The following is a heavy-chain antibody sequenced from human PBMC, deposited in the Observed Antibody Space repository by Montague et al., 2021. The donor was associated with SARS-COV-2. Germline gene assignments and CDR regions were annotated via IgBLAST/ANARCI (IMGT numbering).Heavy chain of an antibody. CDR1: GGSIRTSDYY. CDR3: VSPSMILVL. Sequence: SETLSLTCSVSGGSIRTSDYYWGWIRQPPGKGLEWIGNIDYSGYTNYNPSLKSRVTISLDTSKNQFYLRLNSVTAADTAVYYCVSPSMILVLWGQGTLVTVSS. D-gene: IGHD3-22*01. V-gene: IGHV4-39*01. CDR2: IDYSGYT. J-gene: IGHJ4*02.